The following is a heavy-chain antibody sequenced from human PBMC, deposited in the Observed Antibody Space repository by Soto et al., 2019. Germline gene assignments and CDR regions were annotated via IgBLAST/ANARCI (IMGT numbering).Heavy chain of an antibody. CDR2: IYYSGST. Sequence: SETLSLTCTVSGGSISSSSYYWGWIRQPPGKGLEWIGSIYYSGSTYYNPSLKSRVTISVDTSKNQFSLKLSSVTAADTAVYYCARLNDYGEDFDYWGQGTLVTVSS. D-gene: IGHD4-17*01. J-gene: IGHJ4*02. CDR1: GGSISSSSYY. V-gene: IGHV4-39*01. CDR3: ARLNDYGEDFDY.